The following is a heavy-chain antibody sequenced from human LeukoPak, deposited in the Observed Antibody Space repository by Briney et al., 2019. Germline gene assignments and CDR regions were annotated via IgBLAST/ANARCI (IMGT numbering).Heavy chain of an antibody. CDR3: SRILGISVAGTYDY. D-gene: IGHD6-19*01. CDR2: ITSTTNI. CDR1: GFTFSDFN. Sequence: PGGSLRLSCAASGFTFSDFNMNWVCQPPGKGLEWVASITSTTNIYYADSVKGRFTISRDNAKNSMYLQMNSLRADDTAVYFCSRILGISVAGTYDYWGQGTLVTVSS. V-gene: IGHV3-69-1*02. J-gene: IGHJ4*01.